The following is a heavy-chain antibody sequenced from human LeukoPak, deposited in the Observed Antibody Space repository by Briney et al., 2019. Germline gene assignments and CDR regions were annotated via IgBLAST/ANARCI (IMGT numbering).Heavy chain of an antibody. V-gene: IGHV1-18*01. D-gene: IGHD3-22*01. Sequence: ASVKVSCKASGYTFTSYGISWVRQAPGQGLEWMGWISAYNGHTNYAQKLQGRVTMTTDTSTSTAYMELRSLRSDDTAVYYCAREDYDDAGAWYFDLWGRGTLVTVSS. CDR1: GYTFTSYG. J-gene: IGHJ2*01. CDR2: ISAYNGHT. CDR3: AREDYDDAGAWYFDL.